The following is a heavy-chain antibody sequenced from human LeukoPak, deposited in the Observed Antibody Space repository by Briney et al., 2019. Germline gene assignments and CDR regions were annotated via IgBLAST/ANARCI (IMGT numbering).Heavy chain of an antibody. CDR3: ARAGGDSSSWYPDY. V-gene: IGHV1-18*01. CDR1: GYTFTSYG. D-gene: IGHD6-13*01. J-gene: IGHJ4*02. Sequence: ASVKVSCKASGYTFTSYGISWVRQAPGQGLEWMGWISAYNGNTNYAQKLQGRVTMTTDTSTSTVYTELSSLRSEDTAVYYCARAGGDSSSWYPDYWGQGTLVTVSS. CDR2: ISAYNGNT.